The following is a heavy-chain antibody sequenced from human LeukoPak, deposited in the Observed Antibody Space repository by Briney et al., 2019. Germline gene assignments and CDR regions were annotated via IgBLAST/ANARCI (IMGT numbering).Heavy chain of an antibody. CDR1: GGSFSGYY. D-gene: IGHD3-10*01. Sequence: SETLSLTCAVYGGSFSGYYWTWIRQSPGMGLEWLGEINHSGGTYYNPSLQSRITMSVDTSKNQFSLRMTSVTAADTAVYYCARGALLWFGAKMEYYFDYWGQGTPLTVSS. CDR3: ARGALLWFGAKMEYYFDY. V-gene: IGHV4-34*01. J-gene: IGHJ4*02. CDR2: INHSGGT.